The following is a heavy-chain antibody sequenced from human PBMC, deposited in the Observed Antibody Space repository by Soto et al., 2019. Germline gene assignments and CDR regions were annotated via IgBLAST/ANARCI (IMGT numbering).Heavy chain of an antibody. CDR3: ARDLNRLRPPVHEMDV. CDR2: IRAYNGNT. J-gene: IGHJ6*02. Sequence: QVQLVQSGAEVKKPGASVKVSCKASGYTFTSYGISWVRQAPGQGLEWMGWIRAYNGNTNYAQKLQGRVTMTTDTSTSTAYMELRSLRSDDTAVYYCARDLNRLRPPVHEMDVWGQGTTVTVSS. V-gene: IGHV1-18*01. D-gene: IGHD5-12*01. CDR1: GYTFTSYG.